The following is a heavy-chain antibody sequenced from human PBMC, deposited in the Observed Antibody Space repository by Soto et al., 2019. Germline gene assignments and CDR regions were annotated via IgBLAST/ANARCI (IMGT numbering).Heavy chain of an antibody. CDR3: ARHNYGSGSTYFDY. CDR2: IYYSGST. CDR1: GGSISSYY. V-gene: IGHV4-59*08. D-gene: IGHD3-10*01. J-gene: IGHJ4*02. Sequence: SETLSLTCTVSGGSISSYYWSWIRQPPGKGLEWIGYIYYSGSTNYNPSPKSRVTISADTSKNQFSLKLNSMTAADTAVYYCARHNYGSGSTYFDYWGQGTLVTVSS.